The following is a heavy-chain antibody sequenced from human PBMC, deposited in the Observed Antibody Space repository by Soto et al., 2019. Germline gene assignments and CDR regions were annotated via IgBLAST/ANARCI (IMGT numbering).Heavy chain of an antibody. CDR1: GYTLTELS. V-gene: IGHV1-24*01. D-gene: IGHD2-2*01. Sequence: ASVKVSCKVSGYTLTELSMHWVRQAPGKGLEWMGGFDPEDGETIYAQKFQGRVTMTEDTSTDTAYMELSSLRSEDTAVYYCATDRCSSTSCYEYYFDYWGQGTLVTVSS. CDR3: ATDRCSSTSCYEYYFDY. J-gene: IGHJ4*02. CDR2: FDPEDGET.